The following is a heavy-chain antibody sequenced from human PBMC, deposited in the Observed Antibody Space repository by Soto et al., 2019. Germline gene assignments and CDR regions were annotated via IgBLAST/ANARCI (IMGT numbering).Heavy chain of an antibody. V-gene: IGHV1-18*01. CDR2: ISAYNGNT. D-gene: IGHD3-3*01. CDR1: GYTFTSYG. Sequence: ASVKVSCKASGYTFTSYGISWVRQAPGQGLEWMGWISAYNGNTNYAQKLQGRVTMTTDTSTSTAYMELRSLRSDDTAVYYCARAYYDFWSGYRNRGYYFDYWGQGTLVTVSS. CDR3: ARAYYDFWSGYRNRGYYFDY. J-gene: IGHJ4*02.